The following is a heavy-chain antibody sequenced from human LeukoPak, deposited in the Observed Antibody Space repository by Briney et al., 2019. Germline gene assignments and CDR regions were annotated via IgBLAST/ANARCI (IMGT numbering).Heavy chain of an antibody. J-gene: IGHJ4*02. D-gene: IGHD3-16*02. CDR1: GFTFSSYW. CDR3: ARDGDLGDYVWGSYRYSIDY. CDR2: IKQDGSEK. V-gene: IGHV3-7*01. Sequence: GGSLRLSCAASGFTFSSYWMSWVRQAPGKGLEWVANIKQDGSEKYYVDSVKGRFTISRDNAKNSLYLQMNSLRAEDTAVYYCARDGDLGDYVWGSYRYSIDYWGQGTLVTVSS.